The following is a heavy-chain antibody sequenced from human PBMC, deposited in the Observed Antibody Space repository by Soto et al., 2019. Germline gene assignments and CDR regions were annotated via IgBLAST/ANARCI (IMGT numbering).Heavy chain of an antibody. CDR3: AKATATGGGAFDI. J-gene: IGHJ3*02. Sequence: GGSLRLSCAASGFICSSYDMSWVRQAPGKGLEWVSTILVGGSTHYEDSVKGRFTISRDGSKNTVYLQMSSLTAGDTAVYYCAKATATGGGAFDICGQGTMVTVSS. CDR2: ILVGGST. D-gene: IGHD2-8*02. V-gene: IGHV3-23*01. CDR1: GFICSSYD.